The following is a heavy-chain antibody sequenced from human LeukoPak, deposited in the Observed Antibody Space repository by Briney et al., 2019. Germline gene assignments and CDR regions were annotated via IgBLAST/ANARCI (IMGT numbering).Heavy chain of an antibody. CDR1: GYTFTSYY. J-gene: IGHJ6*02. V-gene: IGHV1-2*02. D-gene: IGHD5-18*01. Sequence: GASVKVSCKASGYTFTSYYMHWVRQAPGQGREWMGWINPNSGGTNYTQKFQGRVTMTRDTSISTAYMELSRLRSDDTAVYYCATRPPWIHGRYYYYGMDVWGQGTTVTVSS. CDR3: ATRPPWIHGRYYYYGMDV. CDR2: INPNSGGT.